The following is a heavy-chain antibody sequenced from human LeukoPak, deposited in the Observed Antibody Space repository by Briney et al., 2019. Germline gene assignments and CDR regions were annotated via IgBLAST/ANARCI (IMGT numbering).Heavy chain of an antibody. Sequence: GGSLRLSCAASGSTFSDAWMNWVRQAPGKGLEWVGHIKSKTDGGTTDYGAPVKRRFTISRDDSRNTLYLQMNSLKSEDTAVYYCTTVPLGMVINFWGQGTLVTVSS. J-gene: IGHJ4*02. V-gene: IGHV3-15*01. CDR3: TTVPLGMVINF. CDR2: IKSKTDGGTT. D-gene: IGHD3-3*01. CDR1: GSTFSDAW.